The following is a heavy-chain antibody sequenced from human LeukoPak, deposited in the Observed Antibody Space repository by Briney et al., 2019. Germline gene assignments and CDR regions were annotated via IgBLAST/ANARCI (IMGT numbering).Heavy chain of an antibody. CDR2: INHSGST. J-gene: IGHJ4*02. V-gene: IGHV4-34*01. Sequence: SETLSLTCTVSGGSISSYYWSWIRQPPGKGLEWIGEINHSGSTNYNPSLKSRVTISVDTSKNQFSLKLSSVTAADTAVYYCARGAYDYGDYGALGDWGQGTLVTVSS. CDR3: ARGAYDYGDYGALGD. CDR1: GGSISSYY. D-gene: IGHD4-17*01.